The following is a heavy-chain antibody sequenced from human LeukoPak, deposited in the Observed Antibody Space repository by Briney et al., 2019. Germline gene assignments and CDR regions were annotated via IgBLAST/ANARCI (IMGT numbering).Heavy chain of an antibody. V-gene: IGHV3-21*01. Sequence: GGTVTLSCAASRFTFCSYSMNCLRHAPGEGREWGSSTTSSSSYIYYADSVKGRFTIYRDNAKNSLSLQMNSLRAEDAPLFYCAGAPEVRPTGRWPEHWGQGTLVTVSS. CDR3: AGAPEVRPTGRWPEH. J-gene: IGHJ1*01. CDR2: TTSSSSYI. CDR1: RFTFCSYS. D-gene: IGHD1-26*01.